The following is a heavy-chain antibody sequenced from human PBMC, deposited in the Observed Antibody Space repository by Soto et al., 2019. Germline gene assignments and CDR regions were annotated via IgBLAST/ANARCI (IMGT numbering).Heavy chain of an antibody. CDR1: GFTFSSYG. J-gene: IGHJ4*02. CDR2: ISYDGSNK. Sequence: GGSLRLSCAASGFTFSSYGMHWVRQAPGKGLEWVAVISYDGSNKYYADSVKGRFTISRDNSKNTLYLQMNSLRAEDTAVYYCAKGTSILWWEKLDYWGQGTLVTVSS. D-gene: IGHD2-21*01. V-gene: IGHV3-30*18. CDR3: AKGTSILWWEKLDY.